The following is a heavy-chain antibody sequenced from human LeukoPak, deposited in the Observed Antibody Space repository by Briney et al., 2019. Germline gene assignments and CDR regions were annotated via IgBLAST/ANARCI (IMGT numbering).Heavy chain of an antibody. CDR1: GFTVSSNY. Sequence: PGGSLRLSCAASGFTVSSNYMSWVRQAPGKGLEWISVIYSGGSTNYADSVKGRFTISRDNSKNTLYLQMNSLRAEDTAVYYCAKLDTAMVWPNYYYYMDVWGKGTTVTVSS. J-gene: IGHJ6*03. CDR3: AKLDTAMVWPNYYYYMDV. CDR2: IYSGGST. V-gene: IGHV3-53*05. D-gene: IGHD5-18*01.